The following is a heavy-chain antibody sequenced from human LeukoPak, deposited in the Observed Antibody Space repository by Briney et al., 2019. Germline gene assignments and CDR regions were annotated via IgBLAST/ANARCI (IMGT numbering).Heavy chain of an antibody. J-gene: IGHJ4*02. CDR1: GFMFSSNW. CDR2: ISGSSGST. D-gene: IGHD3-10*01. CDR3: AKGYFGSGSYYFDY. V-gene: IGHV3-23*01. Sequence: PGGSLRLSCAASGFMFSSNWMSWVRLAPGKGLEWVSAISGSSGSTYYADSVKGRFTVSRDDSKSTLYLQMNSLRAEDTAVYYCAKGYFGSGSYYFDYWGQGTLVTVSS.